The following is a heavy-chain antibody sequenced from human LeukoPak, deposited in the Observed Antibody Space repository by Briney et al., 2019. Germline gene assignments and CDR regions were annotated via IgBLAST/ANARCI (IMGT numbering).Heavy chain of an antibody. CDR3: ARGDYGSGSYYNVHAFDI. CDR2: IYTSGST. CDR1: GVSISSYY. D-gene: IGHD3-10*01. Sequence: SETLSLTCTVSGVSISSYYWSWIRQPAGKGLEWIGRIYTSGSTNYNSSLKSRVTMSVDTSKNQFSLKLSSVTAADTAVYYCARGDYGSGSYYNVHAFDIWGQGTMVTVSS. V-gene: IGHV4-4*07. J-gene: IGHJ3*02.